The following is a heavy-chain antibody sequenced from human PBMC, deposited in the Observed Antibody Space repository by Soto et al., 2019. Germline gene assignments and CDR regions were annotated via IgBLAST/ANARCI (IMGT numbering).Heavy chain of an antibody. CDR2: ISYDGSNK. CDR1: GFTFSSYG. CDR3: AKDGVLVYDILTGYYYYYYLDV. Sequence: GGSLRLSCAASGFTFSSYGMHWVRQAPGKGLEWVAVISYDGSNKYYADSVKGRFTISRDNSKNTLYLQMNSLRAEDTAVYYCAKDGVLVYDILTGYYYYYYLDVWGKGTTVTVSS. D-gene: IGHD3-9*01. V-gene: IGHV3-30*18. J-gene: IGHJ6*03.